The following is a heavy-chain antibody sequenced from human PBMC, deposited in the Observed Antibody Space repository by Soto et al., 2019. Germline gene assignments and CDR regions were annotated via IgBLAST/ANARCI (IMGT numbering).Heavy chain of an antibody. V-gene: IGHV5-51*01. J-gene: IGHJ6*02. CDR2: IYPGDSDT. CDR3: ADSIFYYGMDV. CDR1: GNTFTNYL. Sequence: PXESLKVSWKCFGNTFTNYLVGLVLQMPGKGPEWMGIIYPGDSDTKYNPSFQGQVTISADKSITTTYLQWSSLKASDTAIYYCADSIFYYGMDVWGQGTTVTVSS.